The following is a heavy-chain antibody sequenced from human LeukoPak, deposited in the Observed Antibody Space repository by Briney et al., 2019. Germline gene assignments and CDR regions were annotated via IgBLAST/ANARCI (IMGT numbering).Heavy chain of an antibody. D-gene: IGHD2-8*01. J-gene: IGHJ3*02. CDR1: GGSISSHY. V-gene: IGHV4-59*11. CDR3: ITGYCTNGVCDAFDI. Sequence: SETLSLTCTVSGGSISSHYWSWIRQPPGKGLEWIGYIYYSGSTNYNPSLKSRVTISVDTSKNQFSLKLSSVTAADTAVYYCITGYCTNGVCDAFDIWGQGTMVTVSS. CDR2: IYYSGST.